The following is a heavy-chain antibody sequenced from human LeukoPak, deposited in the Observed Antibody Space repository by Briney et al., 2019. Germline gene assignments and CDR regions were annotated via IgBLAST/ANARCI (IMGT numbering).Heavy chain of an antibody. CDR1: GFTFSSYA. D-gene: IGHD6-13*01. CDR3: AKGDLYGSSWYDAFDI. Sequence: GGSLRLSCAASGFTFSSYAMSWVRQAPGKGLEWVSAISGSGGSTYYADSVKGRFTISRDNSKNTLYLQMNSLRAEDTAVYYCAKGDLYGSSWYDAFDIWGQGTMVTVSS. CDR2: ISGSGGST. J-gene: IGHJ3*02. V-gene: IGHV3-23*01.